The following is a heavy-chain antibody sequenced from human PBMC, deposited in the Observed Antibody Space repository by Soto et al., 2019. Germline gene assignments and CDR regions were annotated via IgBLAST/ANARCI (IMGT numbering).Heavy chain of an antibody. V-gene: IGHV1-58*01. J-gene: IGHJ4*02. Sequence: SVKVSCKASGFTFTSSAFQWVRQARGQRLEWIGWIAVGSGYTNYAQRFQDRVTLTRDMSTATTYMELSRLTSEDTAIYYCAADATAWQQMVPSDYWGQGTPVTVSS. CDR3: AADATAWQQMVPSDY. D-gene: IGHD2-8*01. CDR2: IAVGSGYT. CDR1: GFTFTSSA.